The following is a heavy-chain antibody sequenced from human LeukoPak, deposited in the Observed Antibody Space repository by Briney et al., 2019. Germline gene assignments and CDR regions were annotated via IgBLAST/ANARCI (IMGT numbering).Heavy chain of an antibody. CDR3: ATGFITIRYPTPEKVDY. CDR2: INPNSGGT. CDR1: GYTFTGYY. D-gene: IGHD3-10*01. Sequence: GASVKVFCKASGYTFTGYYMHWVRQAPGQGLEWMGWINPNSGGTNYAQKFQGRVTMTRDTSISTAYMELSRLRSDDTAVYYCATGFITIRYPTPEKVDYWGQGTLVTVSS. J-gene: IGHJ4*02. V-gene: IGHV1-2*02.